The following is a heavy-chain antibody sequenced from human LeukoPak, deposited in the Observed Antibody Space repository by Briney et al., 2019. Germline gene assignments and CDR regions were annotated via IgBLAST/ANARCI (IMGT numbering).Heavy chain of an antibody. J-gene: IGHJ3*02. CDR2: ISYDGSNK. Sequence: PGGSLRLSCAASGFTFSSYGMHWVRQAPGKGLEWVAVISYDGSNKYYADSVKGRFTISRDNSKNTLDLQMNSLRAEDTAVYYCAKDSNYYGSGSAWDSFDIWGQETMVTVS. CDR3: AKDSNYYGSGSAWDSFDI. V-gene: IGHV3-30*18. CDR1: GFTFSSYG. D-gene: IGHD3-10*01.